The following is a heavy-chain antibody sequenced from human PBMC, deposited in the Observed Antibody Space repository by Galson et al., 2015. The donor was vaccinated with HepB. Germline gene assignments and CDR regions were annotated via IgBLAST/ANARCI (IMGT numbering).Heavy chain of an antibody. J-gene: IGHJ4*02. Sequence: SLRLSCAASGFTFGNAWMSWVRQAPGEGLEWVGRIKSKTDGGTTDYAASVKGRFTISREDSKNTLYLQMNSLKTEDTAVYYCTTSTPVPTAMPAFYWGQGTLVTASS. CDR3: TTSTPVPTAMPAFY. CDR1: GFTFGNAW. D-gene: IGHD2-2*01. CDR2: IKSKTDGGTT. V-gene: IGHV3-15*01.